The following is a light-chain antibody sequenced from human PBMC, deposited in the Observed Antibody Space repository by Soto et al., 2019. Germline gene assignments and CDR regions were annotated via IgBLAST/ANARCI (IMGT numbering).Light chain of an antibody. CDR2: GAS. J-gene: IGKJ1*01. CDR1: QNVSSN. CDR3: QQYNNWPPGT. V-gene: IGKV3-15*01. Sequence: EIVVTQSPATLSVSQGERATLSCRASQNVSSNLAWYQQKPGQAPSLLIYGASTRATGIPARFSGSGSGIEFTLTIRSLQSEDFAVYYCQQYNNWPPGTFGQGTKVEIK.